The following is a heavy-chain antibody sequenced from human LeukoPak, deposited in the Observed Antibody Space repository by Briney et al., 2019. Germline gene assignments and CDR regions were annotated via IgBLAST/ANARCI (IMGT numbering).Heavy chain of an antibody. CDR2: ISGSGGRT. J-gene: IGHJ4*02. D-gene: IGHD1-14*01. CDR1: GFTFSSYA. CDR3: AKDRGPQVYFFDY. Sequence: GGSLRLSCAASGFTFSSYAMTWVRQAPGKGLEWVSGISGSGGRTYYADSAKGRFTISRDNSKTTLYLQMNSLRAEDTAVYYCAKDRGPQVYFFDYWGQGTLVTVSS. V-gene: IGHV3-23*01.